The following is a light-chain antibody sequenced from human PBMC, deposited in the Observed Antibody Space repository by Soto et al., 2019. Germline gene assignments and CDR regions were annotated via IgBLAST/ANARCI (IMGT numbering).Light chain of an antibody. CDR2: KDS. Sequence: SYELTHPSSVSVSPGQTARITCSGDVLAKKYARWFQQKPGQAPVLVIYKDSERPSGIPERFSGSSSGTTVTLTISGAQVEDEADYYCYSAADNNWVFGGGTQLTVL. CDR1: VLAKKY. V-gene: IGLV3-27*01. J-gene: IGLJ3*02. CDR3: YSAADNNWV.